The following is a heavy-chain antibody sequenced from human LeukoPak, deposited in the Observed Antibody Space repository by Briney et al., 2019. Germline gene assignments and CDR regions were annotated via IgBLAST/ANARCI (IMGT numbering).Heavy chain of an antibody. CDR3: ARGARYFDY. CDR2: ISSSSSTI. J-gene: IGHJ4*02. V-gene: IGHV3-48*01. Sequence: GGSLRLSCAASGFTFSSYGINWVRQAPGKGLEWVSYISSSSSTIYYADSVKGRFTTSRDNAKNSLYLQMNSLRAADTAVYYCARGARYFDYWGQGTLVTVSS. CDR1: GFTFSSYG.